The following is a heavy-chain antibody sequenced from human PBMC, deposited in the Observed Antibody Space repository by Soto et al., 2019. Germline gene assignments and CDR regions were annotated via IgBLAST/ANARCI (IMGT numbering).Heavy chain of an antibody. V-gene: IGHV4-30-2*01. CDR2: IFPSGTT. J-gene: IGHJ4*02. CDR3: ARSREFDY. Sequence: SETLSLTCGVSGGSLSGATYSWNWIRQPPGKGLEWIGYIFPSGTTYYNPSLKSRVTISIDVSKNQFSLSLRSLTAADTAVYYCARSREFDYWSQGTLVTVSS. CDR1: GGSLSGATYS.